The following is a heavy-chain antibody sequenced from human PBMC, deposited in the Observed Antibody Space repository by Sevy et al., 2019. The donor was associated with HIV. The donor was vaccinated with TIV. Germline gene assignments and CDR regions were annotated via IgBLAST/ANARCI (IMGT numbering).Heavy chain of an antibody. V-gene: IGHV5-51*01. CDR2: IYPSDSDT. CDR1: GYSFTSYW. D-gene: IGHD3-22*01. Sequence: GESLKISCKGSGYSFTSYWIAWVRQMPGKGLEWMGIIYPSDSDTKYSPSFQGRVTISADKSISTAYLQWSTLKASDTDIYYCASPAGFYDNSGYSFMDYWGQGTLVTVSS. J-gene: IGHJ4*02. CDR3: ASPAGFYDNSGYSFMDY.